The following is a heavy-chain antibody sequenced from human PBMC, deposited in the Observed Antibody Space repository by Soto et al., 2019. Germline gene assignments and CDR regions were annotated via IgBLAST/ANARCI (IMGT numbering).Heavy chain of an antibody. CDR1: GFTFSRYW. CDR2: IKQDGSEE. V-gene: IGHV3-7*01. Sequence: EVQLVESGGGLVQPGGSLRLSCVDSGFTFSRYWMSWVRQAPVKGLEWVGNIKQDGSEENYVDSVKGRFTISRDEAKNSIYVQMNSLRAEDTAAYYCARIAASGRGWDVWGQGTTVVVSS. D-gene: IGHD6-13*01. J-gene: IGHJ6*02. CDR3: ARIAASGRGWDV.